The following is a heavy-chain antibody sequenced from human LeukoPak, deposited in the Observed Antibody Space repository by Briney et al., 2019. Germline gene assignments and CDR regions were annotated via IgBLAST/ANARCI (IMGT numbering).Heavy chain of an antibody. CDR3: ARGHVFSSGYYAMNWFDP. Sequence: ASVKVSCKTSGYTFTNYEIIWVRQATGQGFEWLGLLNPNSGYTVYAHNFRGRVTMTRDTSINTAYMELSGLTSDDTAIYYCARGHVFSSGYYAMNWFDPWGQGTLVTVSS. D-gene: IGHD3-3*01. CDR2: LNPNSGYT. CDR1: GYTFTNYE. J-gene: IGHJ5*02. V-gene: IGHV1-8*01.